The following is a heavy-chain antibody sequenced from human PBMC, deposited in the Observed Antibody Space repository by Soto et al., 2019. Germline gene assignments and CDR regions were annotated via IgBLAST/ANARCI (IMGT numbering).Heavy chain of an antibody. V-gene: IGHV3-49*04. CDR3: TKKLVGYCTGSSCYGAFDV. D-gene: IGHD2-15*01. Sequence: PGGSLRLSCTASGFTFGDYAMSWVRQAPGKGLEWVSFIRSKIYGGTTEYAASVKDRSTISRDDSKSIAYLQMNSLKTEDTAVYYCTKKLVGYCTGSSCYGAFDVWGQGTMVTVSS. CDR2: IRSKIYGGTT. J-gene: IGHJ3*01. CDR1: GFTFGDYA.